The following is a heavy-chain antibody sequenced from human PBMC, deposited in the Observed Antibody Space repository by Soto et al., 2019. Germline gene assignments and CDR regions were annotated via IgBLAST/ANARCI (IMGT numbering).Heavy chain of an antibody. CDR1: GFTLSNYW. Sequence: GGSLRLSCAASGFTLSNYWMHWARQAPGKGLVWVAVISYDGSNKYYADSVKGRFTISRDNSKNTLYLQMNSLRAEDTAVYYCARVPVYWGQGTLVTVSS. CDR3: ARVPVY. V-gene: IGHV3-30*14. CDR2: ISYDGSNK. J-gene: IGHJ4*02.